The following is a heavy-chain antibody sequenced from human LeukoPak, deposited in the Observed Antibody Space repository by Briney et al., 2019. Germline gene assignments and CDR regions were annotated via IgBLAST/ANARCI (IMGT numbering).Heavy chain of an antibody. Sequence: PSETLSLTCAVYGGSFSGYYWSWICQPPGKGLEWIGEINHSGSTNYNPSLKSRVTISVDTSKNQFSLKLSSVTAADTAVYYCARALNYGSGSYFIDPWGQGTLVTVSS. V-gene: IGHV4-34*01. CDR1: GGSFSGYY. J-gene: IGHJ5*02. D-gene: IGHD3-10*01. CDR3: ARALNYGSGSYFIDP. CDR2: INHSGST.